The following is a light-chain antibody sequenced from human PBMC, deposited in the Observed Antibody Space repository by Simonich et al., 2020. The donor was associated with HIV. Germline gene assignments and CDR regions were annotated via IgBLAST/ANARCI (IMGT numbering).Light chain of an antibody. V-gene: IGLV2-11*01. CDR3: CSYAGSHTFV. CDR2: DVS. J-gene: IGLJ2*01. Sequence: QSVLTQPPSVSGAPGQRVTISCTGTSSDVGGYNYVSWYQQHPGKAPKLMIYDVSKRPSGVPDRFSGSKSGNTASLTISGLQAEDEADYYCCSYAGSHTFVFGGGTKLTVL. CDR1: SSDVGGYNY.